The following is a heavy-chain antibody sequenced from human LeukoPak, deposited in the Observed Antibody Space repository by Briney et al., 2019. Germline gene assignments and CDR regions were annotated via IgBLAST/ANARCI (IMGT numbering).Heavy chain of an antibody. CDR3: ARGPSGYHNT. Sequence: GGSLRLSCAASGFTFSSYAMSWVRQAPGKGLEWVSAISTSGGTTYYADSVKGRFTISRDNSKNTLYLQMNSLRAEDTAVYYCARGPSGYHNTGGQGTLVTVSS. J-gene: IGHJ4*02. D-gene: IGHD5-12*01. V-gene: IGHV3-23*01. CDR2: ISTSGGTT. CDR1: GFTFSSYA.